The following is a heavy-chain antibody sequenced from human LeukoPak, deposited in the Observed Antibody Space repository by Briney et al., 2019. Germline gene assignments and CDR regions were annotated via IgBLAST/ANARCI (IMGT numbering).Heavy chain of an antibody. CDR3: ARLKWLQTGRDFLDY. CDR2: ISSSGNYI. D-gene: IGHD3-10*01. V-gene: IGHV3-21*01. J-gene: IGHJ4*02. CDR1: GFTFSSYS. Sequence: PGGSLRLSCAASGFTFSSYSIQWVRQAPGKGLEWVSSISSSGNYIYYADSVKGRFTIPRDNAKNSVYLQMNSLGAEDTAIYYCARLKWLQTGRDFLDYWGQGTLVTVSS.